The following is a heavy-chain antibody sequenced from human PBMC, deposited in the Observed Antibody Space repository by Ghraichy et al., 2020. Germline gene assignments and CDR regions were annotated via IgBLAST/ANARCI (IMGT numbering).Heavy chain of an antibody. V-gene: IGHV4-59*01. D-gene: IGHD6-19*01. CDR3: AGAVAGTGAFDI. J-gene: IGHJ3*02. CDR1: GGSISSYY. Sequence: LSLTCTVSGGSISSYYWSWIRQPPGKGLEWIGYIYYSGSTNYNPSLKSRVTISVDTSKNQFSLKLSSVTAADTAVYYCAGAVAGTGAFDIWGQGTMVTVSS. CDR2: IYYSGST.